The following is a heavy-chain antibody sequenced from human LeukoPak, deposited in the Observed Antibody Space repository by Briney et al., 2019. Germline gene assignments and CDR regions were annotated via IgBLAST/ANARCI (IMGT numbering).Heavy chain of an antibody. CDR3: ASSYDSSGYYLVD. V-gene: IGHV4-59*01. CDR1: GGSFSGYY. D-gene: IGHD3-22*01. J-gene: IGHJ4*02. CDR2: IYYSGST. Sequence: PSETLSLTCAVYGGSFSGYYWSWIRQAPGKGLEWIGYIYYSGSTNYNPSLKSRVTISVDTSKNQFSLKLSSVTAADTAVYYCASSYDSSGYYLVDWGQGTLVTVSS.